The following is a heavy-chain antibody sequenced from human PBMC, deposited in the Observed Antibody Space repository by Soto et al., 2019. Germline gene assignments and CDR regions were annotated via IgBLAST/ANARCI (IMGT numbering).Heavy chain of an antibody. CDR1: GGSFSGYY. CDR3: ARVGGSGSYYYPYYYGMDV. V-gene: IGHV4-34*01. D-gene: IGHD3-10*01. CDR2: INHSGST. J-gene: IGHJ6*02. Sequence: PSETLSLTCAVYGGSFSGYYLSWIRQPPGKGLEWIGEINHSGSTNYNPSLKSRVTISVDTSKNQFSLKLSSVTAADTAVYYCARVGGSGSYYYPYYYGMDVWGQGTTVTVSS.